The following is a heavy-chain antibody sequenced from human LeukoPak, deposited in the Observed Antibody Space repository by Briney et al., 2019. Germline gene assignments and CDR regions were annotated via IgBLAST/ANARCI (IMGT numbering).Heavy chain of an antibody. CDR1: GFTFSGSA. D-gene: IGHD3-10*01. V-gene: IGHV3-43*01. Sequence: GGSLRLSCAASGFTFSGSAMHWVRQAPGKGLEWVSLISWDGGSTYYADSVKGRFTISRDNSKNSLYLQMNSLRTEDTALYYCANGELYGSGGYYFDYWGQGTLVTVSS. CDR2: ISWDGGST. J-gene: IGHJ4*02. CDR3: ANGELYGSGGYYFDY.